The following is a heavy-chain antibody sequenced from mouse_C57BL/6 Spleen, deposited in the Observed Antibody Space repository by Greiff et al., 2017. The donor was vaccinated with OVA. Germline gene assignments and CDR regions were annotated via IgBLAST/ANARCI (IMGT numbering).Heavy chain of an antibody. Sequence: EVKLMESGGGLVQPGESLKLSCESNEYEFPSHDMSWVRKTPEKRLELVAAINSDGGSTYYPDTMERRCILSRDNTKKTLYLQMSSLRSEDTALYYCASHWDEGFAYWGQGTLVTVSA. D-gene: IGHD4-1*01. CDR3: ASHWDEGFAY. CDR1: EYEFPSHD. V-gene: IGHV5-2*01. CDR2: INSDGGST. J-gene: IGHJ3*01.